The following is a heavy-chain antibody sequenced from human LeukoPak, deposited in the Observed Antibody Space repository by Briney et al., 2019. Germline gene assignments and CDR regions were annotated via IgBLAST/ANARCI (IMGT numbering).Heavy chain of an antibody. Sequence: PSETLSLTCAVYGGSFSGYYWSWIRQPPGKGLEWIGEINHSGSTNYNPSLKSRVTISVDTSKNQFSLKLSSVTAADTAVYYCARGPFYYDSSGCYLWGQGTLVTVSS. V-gene: IGHV4-34*01. CDR1: GGSFSGYY. CDR2: INHSGST. J-gene: IGHJ5*02. CDR3: ARGPFYYDSSGCYL. D-gene: IGHD3-22*01.